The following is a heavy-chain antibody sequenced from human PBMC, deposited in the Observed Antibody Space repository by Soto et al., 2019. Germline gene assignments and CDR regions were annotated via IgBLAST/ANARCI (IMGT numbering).Heavy chain of an antibody. CDR1: GDSINSDN. V-gene: IGHV4-59*01. Sequence: PSETLSLTCTVSGDSINSDNWSWIRQSPGKGLEWIGHVSNGGVNYINPCLKGRVTISTDTSKNQFFLNLSSVTAADTAFYFCARRNGDYPRIYYFDYWGHGTLVTVSS. D-gene: IGHD4-17*01. J-gene: IGHJ4*01. CDR2: VSNGGVN. CDR3: ARRNGDYPRIYYFDY.